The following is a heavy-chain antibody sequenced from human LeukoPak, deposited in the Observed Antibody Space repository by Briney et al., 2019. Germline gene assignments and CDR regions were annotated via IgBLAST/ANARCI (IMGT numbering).Heavy chain of an antibody. CDR1: GGSISSGSYY. CDR3: ARERVVVTATRDYYYYYGMDV. CDR2: IYTSGST. J-gene: IGHJ6*02. Sequence: SQTLSLTCTVSGGSISSGSYYWSWIRQPAGTGLEWIGRIYTSGSTNYNPSLKSRVTISVDTSKNQFSLKLSSVTAADTAVYYCARERVVVTATRDYYYYYGMDVWGQGTTVTVSS. D-gene: IGHD2-21*02. V-gene: IGHV4-61*02.